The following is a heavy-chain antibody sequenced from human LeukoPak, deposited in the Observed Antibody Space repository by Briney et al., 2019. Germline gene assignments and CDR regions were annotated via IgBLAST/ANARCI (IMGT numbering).Heavy chain of an antibody. CDR2: LSGSGSTT. CDR1: AFTFSSYA. V-gene: IGHV3-23*01. CDR3: AKDRYSSSWYYFDY. J-gene: IGHJ4*02. Sequence: GGSLRLSSAASAFTFSSYAMSWVRQAPGKGLEWASTLSGSGSTTYYADSGKGRFTISRDNSKNTLYLQMNSLRADDTAVYFCAKDRYSSSWYYFDYWGQGTLVTVSS. D-gene: IGHD6-13*01.